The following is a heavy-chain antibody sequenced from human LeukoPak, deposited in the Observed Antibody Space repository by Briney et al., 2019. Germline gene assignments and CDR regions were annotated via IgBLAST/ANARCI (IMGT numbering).Heavy chain of an antibody. CDR3: ARHRSGWLQSSFDY. V-gene: IGHV4-61*02. Sequence: SETLSLTCTVSGDSISSGDYYWSWIRQPAGKGLEWIGRISSSGSTNYNPSLKSRVTISVDTSKNQFSLKLSSVTAVDTAVYYCARHRSGWLQSSFDYWGQGTLVTVSS. CDR1: GDSISSGDYY. D-gene: IGHD5-24*01. CDR2: ISSSGST. J-gene: IGHJ4*02.